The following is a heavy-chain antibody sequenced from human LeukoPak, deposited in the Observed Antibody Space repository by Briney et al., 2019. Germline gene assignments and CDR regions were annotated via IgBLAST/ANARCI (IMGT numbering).Heavy chain of an antibody. CDR1: GYTLTELS. J-gene: IGHJ6*03. Sequence: SVKVSCKVSGYTLTELSMHWVRQAPGQGLEWMGRIIPILGIANYAQKFQGRVTITTDESTSTAYMELSSLRSEDTAVYYCARGYTVTHYYMDVWGKGTTVTVSS. D-gene: IGHD4-11*01. V-gene: IGHV1-69*04. CDR3: ARGYTVTHYYMDV. CDR2: IIPILGIA.